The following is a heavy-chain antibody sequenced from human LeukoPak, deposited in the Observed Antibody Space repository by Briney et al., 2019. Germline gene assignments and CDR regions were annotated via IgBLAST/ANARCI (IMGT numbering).Heavy chain of an antibody. V-gene: IGHV3-64*01. J-gene: IGHJ4*02. CDR3: ARVVGSSEY. CDR2: ISSNGGST. D-gene: IGHD6-6*01. Sequence: PGGSLRLSCAASGFTFSSYAMHWVRQAPGQGLEYVSAISSNGGSTYYAKSVKGRVTISRDNSISTVYIQMSSLRSEDTAVYYCARVVGSSEYWGQGTLVTVSS. CDR1: GFTFSSYA.